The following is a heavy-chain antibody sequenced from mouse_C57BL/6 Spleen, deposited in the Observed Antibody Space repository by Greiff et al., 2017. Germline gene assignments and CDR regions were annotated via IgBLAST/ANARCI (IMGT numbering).Heavy chain of an antibody. CDR1: GFTFSSYA. J-gene: IGHJ3*01. CDR2: ISDGGSYT. Sequence: DVMLVESGGGLVKPGGSLKLSCAASGFTFSSYAMSWVRQTPEKRLEWVATISDGGSYTYYPDNVKGRFTISRDNAKNNLYLQMSHLKSEDTAMYYCARGGLWFAYWGQGTLVTVSA. V-gene: IGHV5-4*03. CDR3: ARGGLWFAY.